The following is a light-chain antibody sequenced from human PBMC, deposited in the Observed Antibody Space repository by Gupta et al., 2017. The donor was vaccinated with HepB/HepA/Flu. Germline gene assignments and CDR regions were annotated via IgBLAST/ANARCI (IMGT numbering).Light chain of an antibody. Sequence: QSALTQPPSVSGSPGQSVTISCTGTSSDIGFYSRVSWYRQSPGTAPRLMIYEVNYRPSGVPGRFSGSKSGNTASLTISGLQAEDEADYYCSSYTVRSTPVIFGGGTKLTVL. CDR3: SSYTVRSTPVI. CDR2: EVN. V-gene: IGLV2-18*02. J-gene: IGLJ2*01. CDR1: SSDIGFYSR.